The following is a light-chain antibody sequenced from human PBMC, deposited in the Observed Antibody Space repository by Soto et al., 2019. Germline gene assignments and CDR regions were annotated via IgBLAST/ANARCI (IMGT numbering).Light chain of an antibody. CDR2: AAS. J-gene: IGKJ5*01. CDR3: QQANSFPIT. Sequence: DIQMPQSPSSLPASVGYRVTIPCLSSQGISSWLAWYQKKPGKAPNLLIYAASSLQSGVPSRFSGSESGTDFTLTISSLQPEDCAIYFCQQANSFPITFVQGTRLEIK. V-gene: IGKV1-12*01. CDR1: QGISSW.